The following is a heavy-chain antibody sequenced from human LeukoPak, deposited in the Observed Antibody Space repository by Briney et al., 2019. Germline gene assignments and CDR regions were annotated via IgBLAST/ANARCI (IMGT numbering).Heavy chain of an antibody. CDR2: ISSGGNT. J-gene: IGHJ4*02. V-gene: IGHV4-39*07. D-gene: IGHD3-10*01. CDR1: RGSSHTYNHY. CDR3: ARDLSNFWFYY. Sequence: SETLSLTCTASRGSSHTYNHYWGWLRQSPGKGLEWIGTISSGGNTDYNPSLKSRVTMSLDTSKTQFSLKMISVTAADTATYYCARDLSNFWFYYWGQGALVTVSS.